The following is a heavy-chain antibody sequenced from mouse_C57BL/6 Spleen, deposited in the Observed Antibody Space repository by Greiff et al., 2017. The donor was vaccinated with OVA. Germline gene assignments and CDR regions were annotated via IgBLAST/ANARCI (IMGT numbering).Heavy chain of an antibody. CDR3: ARQYYYGSSFYAMDY. D-gene: IGHD1-1*01. CDR2: ISSGGSYT. Sequence: EVHLVESGGDLVKPGGSLKLSCAASGFTFSSYGMSWVRQTPDKRLEWVATISSGGSYTYYPDSVKGRFTISRDNAKNTLYLQMSSLKSEDTAMYYWARQYYYGSSFYAMDYWGQGTSVTVSS. CDR1: GFTFSSYG. V-gene: IGHV5-6*01. J-gene: IGHJ4*01.